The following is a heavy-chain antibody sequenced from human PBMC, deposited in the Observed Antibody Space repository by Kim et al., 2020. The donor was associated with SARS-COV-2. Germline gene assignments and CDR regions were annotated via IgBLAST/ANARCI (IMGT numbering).Heavy chain of an antibody. J-gene: IGHJ4*02. Sequence: NPSLKSRVTISVDTSKNQFSLKLSSVTAADTAVYYCARAVTRLRQYYFDYWGQGTLVTVSS. D-gene: IGHD4-17*01. CDR3: ARAVTRLRQYYFDY. V-gene: IGHV4-34*01.